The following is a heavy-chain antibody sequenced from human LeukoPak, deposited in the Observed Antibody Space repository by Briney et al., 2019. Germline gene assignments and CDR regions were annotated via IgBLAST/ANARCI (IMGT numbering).Heavy chain of an antibody. CDR2: IYYSGST. CDR3: ARSVYYGSGSYYNYYSYGMDV. J-gene: IGHJ6*02. D-gene: IGHD3-10*01. CDR1: GGSISSYY. Sequence: SETLSLTCAVSGGSISSYYWNWIRQSPGKGLEWIGYIYYSGSTNYNPSLKSRVTISLDTSKNQFSLKLSSVTAADTAVYYCARSVYYGSGSYYNYYSYGMDVWGQGTTVTVSS. V-gene: IGHV4-59*01.